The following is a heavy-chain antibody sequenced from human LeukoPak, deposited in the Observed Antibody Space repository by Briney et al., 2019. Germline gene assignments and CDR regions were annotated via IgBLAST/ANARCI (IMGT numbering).Heavy chain of an antibody. CDR2: IYYSGST. CDR3: ARENCSGGSCYFIY. CDR1: GGSISSYY. D-gene: IGHD2-15*01. Sequence: SETRSLTCTVSGGSISSYYWSWIRQPPGKGLEWIGYIYYSGSTNYNPSLKSRVTISVDTSKNQFSLKLSSVTAADTAVYYCARENCSGGSCYFIYWGQGTLVTVSS. V-gene: IGHV4-59*01. J-gene: IGHJ4*02.